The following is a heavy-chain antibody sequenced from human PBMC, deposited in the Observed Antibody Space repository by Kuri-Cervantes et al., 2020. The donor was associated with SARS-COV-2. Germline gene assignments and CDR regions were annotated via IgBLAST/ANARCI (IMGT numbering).Heavy chain of an antibody. CDR2: IYWDDDK. CDR3: AHTLVVVVAAPWYFDL. Sequence: SGPTLVKPTQTLTLTCTFSGFSLSTSGVGVGWIRQPPGKALEWLALIYWDDDKRYSPSLKSRLTITKDTSKNQVVLTMTNMDPVDTATYYCAHTLVVVVAAPWYFDLWGRGTLVTVSS. J-gene: IGHJ2*01. D-gene: IGHD2-15*01. CDR1: GFSLSTSGVG. V-gene: IGHV2-5*02.